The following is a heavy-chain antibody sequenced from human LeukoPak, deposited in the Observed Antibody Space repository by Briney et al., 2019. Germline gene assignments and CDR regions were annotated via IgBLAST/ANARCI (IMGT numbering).Heavy chain of an antibody. D-gene: IGHD6-13*01. CDR1: GGTFSSYA. CDR3: ASPYQTMTSSM. Sequence: ASVKVSCKASGGTFSSYAISWVRPAPGQGLEWMGRIIPILGIANYAQKFQGRVTITADKSTSTAYMELSSLRSEDTAVYYCASPYQTMTSSMWGQGTLVTVSS. CDR2: IIPILGIA. V-gene: IGHV1-69*04. J-gene: IGHJ4*02.